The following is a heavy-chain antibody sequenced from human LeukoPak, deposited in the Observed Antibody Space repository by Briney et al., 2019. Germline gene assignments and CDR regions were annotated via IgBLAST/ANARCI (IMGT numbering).Heavy chain of an antibody. CDR1: GFTLSSCA. CDR3: GKNRYTYGQDCDY. CDR2: ISANGNTI. V-gene: IGHV3-23*01. Sequence: GGSLRLSCAASGFTLSSCAMSWVRQAPGKGLEWVSIISANGNTINYADSVKGRFTISKDNSKNTLYLQMNSLRAEDTAVYYCGKNRYTYGQDCDYWGQGNLVTVSS. D-gene: IGHD5-18*01. J-gene: IGHJ4*02.